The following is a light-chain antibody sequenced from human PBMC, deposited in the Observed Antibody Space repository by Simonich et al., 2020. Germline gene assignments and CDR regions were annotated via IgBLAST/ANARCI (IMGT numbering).Light chain of an antibody. V-gene: IGKV1-27*01. CDR3: QKYNSAPQT. Sequence: DIQMTQSPSSVSASVGDRVTITCRASQGISSWLAWYQQKPGKVPKLLIYAASTLQSGVPSRCSGSGSGTDFTLTIISLQPEDVATYYCQKYNSAPQTFGQGTKVEIK. CDR2: AAS. J-gene: IGKJ1*01. CDR1: QGISSW.